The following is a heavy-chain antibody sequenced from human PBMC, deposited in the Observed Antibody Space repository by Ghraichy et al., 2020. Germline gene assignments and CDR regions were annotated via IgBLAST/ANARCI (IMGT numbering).Heavy chain of an antibody. CDR2: IYYSGST. J-gene: IGHJ6*02. CDR3: ATNTPPRRAPYYGSGSHYRDPGDHWPEVYYYGMDV. CDR1: GGSISSGGYY. V-gene: IGHV4-31*03. Sequence: SETLSLTCTVSGGSISSGGYYWSWIRQHPGKGLEWIGYIYYSGSTYYNPSLKSRVTISVDTSKNQFSLKLSSVTAADTAVYYCATNTPPRRAPYYGSGSHYRDPGDHWPEVYYYGMDVWGQGTTVTVSS. D-gene: IGHD3-10*01.